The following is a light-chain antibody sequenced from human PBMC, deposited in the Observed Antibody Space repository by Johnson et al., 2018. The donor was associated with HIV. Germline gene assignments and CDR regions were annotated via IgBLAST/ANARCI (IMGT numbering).Light chain of an antibody. Sequence: HSVLTQPPSVSAAPGQKVTISCSGSSSNIGNNYVSWYQQLPGTAPKLLIFDNNKRPSGIPDRFSASKSGTSATLGITGLQTGDEADYYCGTWDSSLSAYVFATGTKVTVL. CDR3: GTWDSSLSAYV. CDR1: SSNIGNNY. V-gene: IGLV1-51*01. CDR2: DNN. J-gene: IGLJ1*01.